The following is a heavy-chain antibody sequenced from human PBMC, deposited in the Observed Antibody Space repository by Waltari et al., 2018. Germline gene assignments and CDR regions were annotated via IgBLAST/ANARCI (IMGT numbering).Heavy chain of an antibody. V-gene: IGHV4-34*01. CDR1: GGSFSGYY. Sequence: QVQLQQWGAGLLKPSETLSLTCAVYGGSFSGYYWSWIRQPPGKGLEWLGEINHSGSTNYNPSLKSRVTISVDTSKNQFSLKLSSVTAADTAVYYCARGVYDYVWGSYRPGIYYFDYWGQGTLVTVSS. D-gene: IGHD3-16*02. CDR3: ARGVYDYVWGSYRPGIYYFDY. CDR2: INHSGST. J-gene: IGHJ4*02.